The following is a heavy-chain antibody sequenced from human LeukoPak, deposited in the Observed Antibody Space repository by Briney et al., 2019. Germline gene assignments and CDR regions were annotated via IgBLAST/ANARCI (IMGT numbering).Heavy chain of an antibody. Sequence: PGGSLRLSCAASGFTFSSYGMHWVRQAPGKGLEWVAFIRYDGSNKYYADSVKGRFTISRDNSKNTLYLQMNSLRAEDTAVYYCAKDTPPYSSGWYLYYYYYYMDVWGKGTTVTVSS. CDR3: AKDTPPYSSGWYLYYYYYYMDV. CDR1: GFTFSSYG. D-gene: IGHD6-19*01. J-gene: IGHJ6*03. V-gene: IGHV3-30*02. CDR2: IRYDGSNK.